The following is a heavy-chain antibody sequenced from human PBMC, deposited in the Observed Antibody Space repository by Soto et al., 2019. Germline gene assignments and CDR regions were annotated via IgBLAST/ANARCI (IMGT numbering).Heavy chain of an antibody. CDR2: IYWDDDK. D-gene: IGHD6-6*01. CDR3: AHSPYSSSTDYFDY. Sequence: QITLKESGPTLVKPTQTLTLTCTFSWFSLSTSGVGVGWIRQPPGKALQWLALIYWDDDKRDSPFMKSRLTITKDTSKNQVVLTMTNMDPVDTATYDCAHSPYSSSTDYFDYWGQGTLVTVSS. V-gene: IGHV2-5*02. J-gene: IGHJ4*02. CDR1: WFSLSTSGVG.